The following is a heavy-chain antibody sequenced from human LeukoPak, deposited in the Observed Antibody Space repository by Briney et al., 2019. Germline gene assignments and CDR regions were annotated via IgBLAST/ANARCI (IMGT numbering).Heavy chain of an antibody. CDR2: ISGSGGST. Sequence: PGGFLRLSCAASGFTFSSFVMRWVRQAPGKGVEWGSSISGSGGSTDYADSVKGGFTISRDNSKNTLYLQLNSLRAEDTAVYYCAKSYSSRQASDYWGQGTLVTVSS. V-gene: IGHV3-23*01. CDR1: GFTFSSFV. D-gene: IGHD3-22*01. CDR3: AKSYSSRQASDY. J-gene: IGHJ4*02.